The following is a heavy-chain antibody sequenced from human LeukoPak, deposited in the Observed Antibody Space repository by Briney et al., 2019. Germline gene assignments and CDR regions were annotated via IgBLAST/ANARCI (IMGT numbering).Heavy chain of an antibody. CDR1: GYTFTGYY. CDR3: ASDFWSGLHNWFDP. J-gene: IGHJ5*02. Sequence: ASVKVSCKASGYTFTGYYMHWVRQAPGQGLEWMRWINPNSGGTNYAQKFQGRVTMTRDTSISTAYMELSRLRSDDTAVYYCASDFWSGLHNWFDPWGQGTLVTVSS. V-gene: IGHV1-2*02. CDR2: INPNSGGT. D-gene: IGHD3-3*01.